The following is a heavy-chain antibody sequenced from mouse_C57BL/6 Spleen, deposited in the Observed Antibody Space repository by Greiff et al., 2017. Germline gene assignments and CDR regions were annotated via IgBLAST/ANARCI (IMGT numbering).Heavy chain of an antibody. CDR3: ARGRLYYDYDRGYYAMDY. J-gene: IGHJ4*01. CDR2: ISYSGST. CDR1: GYSITSDY. Sequence: EVQLKESGPGLAKPSQTLSLTCSVTGYSITSDYWNWIRKFPGNKLEYMGYISYSGSTYYNPSLKSRISITRDTSKNQYYLQLNSVTTEDTATYYCARGRLYYDYDRGYYAMDYWGQGTSVTVSS. V-gene: IGHV3-8*01. D-gene: IGHD2-4*01.